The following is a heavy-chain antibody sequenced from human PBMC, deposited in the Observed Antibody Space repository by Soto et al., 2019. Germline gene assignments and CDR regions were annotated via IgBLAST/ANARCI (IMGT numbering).Heavy chain of an antibody. V-gene: IGHV3-21*01. D-gene: IGHD7-27*01. CDR3: ASDSSNWGSPFDY. CDR1: GFTFSVYS. CDR2: MTSSGSYI. Sequence: SLRLSCAASGFTFSVYSMNWVRQAPGKGLEWVSSMTSSGSYIYYADSVKGRFTISRDNAKGSLYLEMNSLRAEDTAVYYCASDSSNWGSPFDYWGQGTMVTVSS. J-gene: IGHJ4*02.